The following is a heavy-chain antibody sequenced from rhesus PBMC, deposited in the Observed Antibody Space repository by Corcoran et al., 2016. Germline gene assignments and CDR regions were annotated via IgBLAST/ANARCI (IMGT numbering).Heavy chain of an antibody. D-gene: IGHD6S26*01. CDR2: IDPSDSDT. Sequence: EVQLVQSGAEVKRPGESLKISCKTSGYSFTSYWISWVRHMPGKGLACMGAIDPSDSDTRYNPSFQCQVTISADKSISTAYLQWSRLKASDTATYYCAKSPIAAAGLNYWGQGVLVTVSS. CDR1: GYSFTSYW. CDR3: AKSPIAAAGLNY. V-gene: IGHV5-20*01. J-gene: IGHJ4*01.